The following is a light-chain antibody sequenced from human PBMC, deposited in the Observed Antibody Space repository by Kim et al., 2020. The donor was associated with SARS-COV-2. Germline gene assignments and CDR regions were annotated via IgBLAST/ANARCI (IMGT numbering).Light chain of an antibody. CDR3: QQRGN. CDR1: QSVGTY. CDR2: DAS. V-gene: IGKV3-11*01. J-gene: IGKJ5*01. Sequence: ATLSLSPGERAALSCRASQSVGTYLAWYQQKPGQAPRLLIYDASKRATGIPARFRGSGSGTDFTLTIGTLEPEDSAVYYCQQRGNFGQGTRLEIK.